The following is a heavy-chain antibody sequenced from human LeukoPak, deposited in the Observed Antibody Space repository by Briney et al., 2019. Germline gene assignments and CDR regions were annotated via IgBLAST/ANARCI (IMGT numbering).Heavy chain of an antibody. CDR3: ARLGGNFWSGLDYYYYYYMDV. J-gene: IGHJ6*03. CDR2: IYTSGST. CDR1: GGSISSYY. Sequence: PSETLSLTCTVSGGSISSYYWSWIRQPPGKGLEWIGYIYTSGSTNYNPSLKSRVTISVDTSKNQFSLRLSSVTAADTAVYYCARLGGNFWSGLDYYYYYYMDVWGKGTTVTVSS. D-gene: IGHD3-3*01. V-gene: IGHV4-4*09.